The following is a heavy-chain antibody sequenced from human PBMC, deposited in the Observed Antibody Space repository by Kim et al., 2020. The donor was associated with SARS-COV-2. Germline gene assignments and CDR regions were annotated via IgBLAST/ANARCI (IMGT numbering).Heavy chain of an antibody. V-gene: IGHV4-34*01. CDR2: INHSGST. CDR3: ARGLNELLWFGESLGDP. D-gene: IGHD3-10*01. CDR1: GGSFSGYY. J-gene: IGHJ5*02. Sequence: SESLSLTCAVYGGSFSGYYWSWIRQPPGKGLEWIGEINHSGSTNYNPSLKSRVTISVDTSKNQFSLKLSSVTAADTAVYYCARGLNELLWFGESLGDPWGQGTLVTVSS.